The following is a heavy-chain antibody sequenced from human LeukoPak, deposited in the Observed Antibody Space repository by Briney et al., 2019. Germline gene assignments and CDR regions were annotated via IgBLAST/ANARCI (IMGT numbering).Heavy chain of an antibody. V-gene: IGHV4-38-2*02. Sequence: KPSETLSLTCTVSGYSISSGFYWGWIRQPPGKGLEWIGTFYHSGSTHYNPSLKSRVTISVDTSKNQFYLNLSSVTAADTAVYYCARRYYYNLWSFPFDFWGQGTLVTVSS. CDR2: FYHSGST. CDR3: ARRYYYNLWSFPFDF. J-gene: IGHJ4*02. D-gene: IGHD3-10*01. CDR1: GYSISSGFY.